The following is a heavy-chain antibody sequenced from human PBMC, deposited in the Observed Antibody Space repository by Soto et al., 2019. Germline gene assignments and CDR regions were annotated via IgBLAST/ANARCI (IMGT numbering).Heavy chain of an antibody. CDR1: GGSISSYY. D-gene: IGHD3-10*01. CDR3: ARAEPHYYGSGSYLPPAFDI. V-gene: IGHV4-59*01. J-gene: IGHJ3*02. Sequence: SETLSLTCTVSGGSISSYYWSWIRQPPGKGLEWIGYIYYSGSTNYNPSLKSRVTISVDTSKNQFSLKLSSVTAADTAVYYCARAEPHYYGSGSYLPPAFDIWGQGTMVTVSS. CDR2: IYYSGST.